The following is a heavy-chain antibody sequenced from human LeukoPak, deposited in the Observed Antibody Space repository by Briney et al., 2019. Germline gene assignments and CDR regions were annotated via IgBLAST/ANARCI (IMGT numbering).Heavy chain of an antibody. D-gene: IGHD5-24*01. CDR1: GDSISSRTSDF. Sequence: SETLSLICTVSGDSISSRTSDFWGWIRQSPGKGLEWIGSIYYSGSTYYNPSLKSRVTISVDTSKNQFSLKLSSVTAADTAVYYCARLPRPLEMASYYYYMDVWGKGTTVTVSS. V-gene: IGHV4-39*07. CDR3: ARLPRPLEMASYYYYMDV. CDR2: IYYSGST. J-gene: IGHJ6*03.